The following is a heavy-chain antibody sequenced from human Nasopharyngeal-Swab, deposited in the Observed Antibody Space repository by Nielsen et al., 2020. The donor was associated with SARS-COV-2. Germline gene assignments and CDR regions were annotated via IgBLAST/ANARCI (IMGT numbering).Heavy chain of an antibody. D-gene: IGHD6-13*01. J-gene: IGHJ6*02. Sequence: WIRQPPGKGLEWVSAISGSGGSTYYADSVKGRFTMSRDNSKNTLYLQMNSLRAEDTAVYYCAKDLPKQQLAQYYYYGMDVWGQGTTVTVSS. V-gene: IGHV3-23*01. CDR3: AKDLPKQQLAQYYYYGMDV. CDR2: ISGSGGST.